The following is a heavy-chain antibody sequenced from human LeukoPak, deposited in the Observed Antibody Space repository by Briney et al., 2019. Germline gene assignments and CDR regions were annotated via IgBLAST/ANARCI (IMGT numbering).Heavy chain of an antibody. CDR1: GGSISSYY. Sequence: PSETLSLTCTVSGGSISSYYWSWIRQPPGKGLEWIGYICYSGSTNYNPSLKSRVTISVDTSKNQFSLKLSSVTAADTAVYYCARHRGYYYDSSGYYPTIVTPFDYWGQGTLVTVSS. CDR2: ICYSGST. V-gene: IGHV4-59*08. D-gene: IGHD3-22*01. J-gene: IGHJ4*02. CDR3: ARHRGYYYDSSGYYPTIVTPFDY.